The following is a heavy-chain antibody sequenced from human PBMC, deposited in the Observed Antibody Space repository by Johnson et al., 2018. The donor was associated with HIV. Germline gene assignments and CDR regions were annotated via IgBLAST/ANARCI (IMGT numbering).Heavy chain of an antibody. Sequence: VQLVESGGGLVQPGGSLGLSCAASGFTFSSYAMSWVRQAPGKGLEWVSAISGSGGSTYYADSVEGRFTISRDNSKNTLYLQMNSLKTADTAVYYCTTDVGGGIAVAGTEAFDIWGQGTMVTVSS. J-gene: IGHJ3*02. V-gene: IGHV3-23*04. CDR2: ISGSGGST. CDR3: TTDVGGGIAVAGTEAFDI. D-gene: IGHD6-19*01. CDR1: GFTFSSYA.